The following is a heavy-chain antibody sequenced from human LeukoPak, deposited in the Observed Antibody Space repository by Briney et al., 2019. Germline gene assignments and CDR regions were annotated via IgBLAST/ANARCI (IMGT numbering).Heavy chain of an antibody. J-gene: IGHJ4*02. CDR2: IYYSGST. D-gene: IGHD1-26*01. V-gene: IGHV4-39*01. CDR3: ASDQVGWELGFDY. Sequence: SETLSLTCTVSGGSISSSSYYWGWIRQPPGKGLEWIGSIYYSGSTYYNPSLKSRVTISVDTSKNQFSLKLSSVTAADTAVYYCASDQVGWELGFDYWGQGTLVTVSS. CDR1: GGSISSSSYY.